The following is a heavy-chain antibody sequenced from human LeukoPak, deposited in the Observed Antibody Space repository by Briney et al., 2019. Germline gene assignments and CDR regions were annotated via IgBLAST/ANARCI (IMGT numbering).Heavy chain of an antibody. CDR2: ISYDGSNK. J-gene: IGHJ6*03. CDR3: ARAHQLWFGELAFYMDV. D-gene: IGHD3-10*01. Sequence: GGSLRLSCAASGFTFSSYAMHWVRQAPGKGLEWVAVISYDGSNKYYADSVKGRFTISRDNSKNTLYLQMNSLRAEDTAVYYCARAHQLWFGELAFYMDVWGKGTTVTISS. V-gene: IGHV3-30*04. CDR1: GFTFSSYA.